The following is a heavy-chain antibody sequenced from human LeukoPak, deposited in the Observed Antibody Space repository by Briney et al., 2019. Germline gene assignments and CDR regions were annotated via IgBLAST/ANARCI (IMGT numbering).Heavy chain of an antibody. Sequence: PSGTLSLTCAVSGGSISSSNWWSWVRQPPGKGREWIGEIYHSGSTNYNPSLKSRVTISVDKSKNQFSLKLSSLTAADTAVYYCARGGIAVAGGDNWFDPWGQGTLVTVSS. CDR2: IYHSGST. D-gene: IGHD6-19*01. J-gene: IGHJ5*02. CDR1: GGSISSSNW. CDR3: ARGGIAVAGGDNWFDP. V-gene: IGHV4-4*02.